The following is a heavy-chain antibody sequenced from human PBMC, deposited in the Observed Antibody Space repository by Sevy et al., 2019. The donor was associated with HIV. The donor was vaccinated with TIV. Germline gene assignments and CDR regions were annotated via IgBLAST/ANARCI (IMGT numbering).Heavy chain of an antibody. CDR1: GGSFSGYY. CDR2: INHSGST. CDR3: ARAHWGGRAFDY. Sequence: AESLSLTCAVYGGSFSGYYWSWIRQPPGKGLERIGEINHSGSTNYNPSLKSRVTISVDASKNQFSLKLSSVTAADTAVYHCARAHWGGRAFDYWGQGTLVPVSS. V-gene: IGHV4-34*01. D-gene: IGHD7-27*01. J-gene: IGHJ4*02.